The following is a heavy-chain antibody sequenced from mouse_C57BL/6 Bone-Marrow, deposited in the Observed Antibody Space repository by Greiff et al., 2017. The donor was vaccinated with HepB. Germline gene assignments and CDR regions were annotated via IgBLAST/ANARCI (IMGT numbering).Heavy chain of an antibody. D-gene: IGHD2-4*01. CDR2: INPNNGGT. J-gene: IGHJ4*01. CDR3: ARGAGIYYDYDGGVDY. V-gene: IGHV1-26*01. Sequence: EVQLQQSGPELVKPGASVKISCKASGYTFTDYYMNWVKQSHGKSLEWIGDINPNNGGTSYNQKFKGKATLTADKSSSTAYMELRSLTSEDSAVYYCARGAGIYYDYDGGVDYWGRGTSVTVTA. CDR1: GYTFTDYY.